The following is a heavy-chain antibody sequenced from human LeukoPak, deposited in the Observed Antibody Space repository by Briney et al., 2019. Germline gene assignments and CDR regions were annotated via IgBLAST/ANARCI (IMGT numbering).Heavy chain of an antibody. J-gene: IGHJ4*02. Sequence: GGSLRLSCAASGFTFSSYAMSWVRQAPGRGLEWVSAISGSGDSTYYADSVKGRFTISRDNSKNTLYLQMNSLRAEDTAVYYCAKALEVTAIFDYWGQGTLVTVSS. D-gene: IGHD2-21*02. CDR3: AKALEVTAIFDY. CDR1: GFTFSSYA. V-gene: IGHV3-23*01. CDR2: ISGSGDST.